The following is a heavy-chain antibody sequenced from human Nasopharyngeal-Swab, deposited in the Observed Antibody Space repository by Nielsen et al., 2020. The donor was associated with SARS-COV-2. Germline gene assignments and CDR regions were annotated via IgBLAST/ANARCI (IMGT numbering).Heavy chain of an antibody. CDR2: IKQDGSEK. CDR3: ARKQQMGVR. Sequence: GGSLRLSCAASGFIFSRYWMSWVRQAPGKGLEWVANIKQDGSEKYYVDSVKGRFTISRDNAKNSVYLQMNSLGTEDTAVYYCARKQQMGVRWGQGTLVTVSS. CDR1: GFIFSRYW. V-gene: IGHV3-7*01. J-gene: IGHJ4*02. D-gene: IGHD6-13*01.